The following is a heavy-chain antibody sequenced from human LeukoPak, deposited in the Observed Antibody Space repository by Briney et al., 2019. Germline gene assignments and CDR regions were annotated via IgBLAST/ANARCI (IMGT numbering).Heavy chain of an antibody. D-gene: IGHD3-22*01. Sequence: GSLRLSCAASGFSFNSDWMDWVRQPPGKGLEWIGEMYLSGTTHSNPSVKSRVTISIDKSKNQFFLNLSSVTAADTAVYYCAGLVGRYSSGLYYYYFDYWGQGTLVTVSS. CDR2: MYLSGTT. CDR1: GFSFNSDW. V-gene: IGHV4-4*02. J-gene: IGHJ4*02. CDR3: AGLVGRYSSGLYYYYFDY.